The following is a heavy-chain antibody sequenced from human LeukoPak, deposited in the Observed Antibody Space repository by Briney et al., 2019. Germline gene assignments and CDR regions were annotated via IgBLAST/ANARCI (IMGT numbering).Heavy chain of an antibody. CDR2: INHSGST. V-gene: IGHV4-34*01. D-gene: IGHD4-23*01. J-gene: IGHJ4*02. CDR3: ASTTPVTTVVT. CDR1: GGSFNGYY. Sequence: SETLSLTCAVYGGSFNGYYWSWIRQPPGKGLEWIGEINHSGSTNYNPSLKSRVTISVDTSKNQFSLELSSVTAADTAVYYCASTTPVTTVVTWGQGTLVTVSS.